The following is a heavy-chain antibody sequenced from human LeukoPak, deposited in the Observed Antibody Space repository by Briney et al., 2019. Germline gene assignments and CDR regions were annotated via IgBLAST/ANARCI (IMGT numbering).Heavy chain of an antibody. CDR2: IYYSGST. Sequence: SETLSLTCTVSGGSISSSSYYWGWIRQPPGKGLEWIGSIYYSGSTYYNPSLKSRVTISVDTSKNQFSLKLSSVTAADTAVYYCARESRITMVRGVIIMSEDNWFDPWGQGTLVTVSS. CDR3: ARESRITMVRGVIIMSEDNWFDP. CDR1: GGSISSSSYY. D-gene: IGHD3-10*01. V-gene: IGHV4-39*01. J-gene: IGHJ5*02.